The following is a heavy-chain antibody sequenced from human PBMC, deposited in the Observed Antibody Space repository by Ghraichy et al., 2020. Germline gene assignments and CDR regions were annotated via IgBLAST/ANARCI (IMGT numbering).Heavy chain of an antibody. CDR3: TLYYGGNEGDY. V-gene: IGHV3-73*01. Sequence: GGSLRLSCAASGFTFSGSAMHWVRQASGKGLEWVGRIRSKANSYATAYAASVKGRFTISRDDSKNTAYLQMNSLKTEDTAGYYCTLYYGGNEGDYWGQGTLVTVSS. CDR1: GFTFSGSA. CDR2: IRSKANSYAT. J-gene: IGHJ4*02. D-gene: IGHD4-23*01.